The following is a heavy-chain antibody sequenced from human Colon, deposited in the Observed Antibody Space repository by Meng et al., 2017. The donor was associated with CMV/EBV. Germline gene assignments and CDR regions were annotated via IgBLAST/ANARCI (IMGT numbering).Heavy chain of an antibody. CDR1: GFTFSSHE. J-gene: IGHJ4*02. V-gene: IGHV3-48*03. D-gene: IGHD6-6*01. CDR3: ARTDTTSSGYFDY. Sequence: GESLKISCAASGFTFSSHEMNWVRQAPGKGLEWLSYIYDSDTIYYADSVRGRFTISRDNAKNSLYLQMNSLRAEDTAVFYCARTDTTSSGYFDYWGQGALVTVSS. CDR2: IYDSDTI.